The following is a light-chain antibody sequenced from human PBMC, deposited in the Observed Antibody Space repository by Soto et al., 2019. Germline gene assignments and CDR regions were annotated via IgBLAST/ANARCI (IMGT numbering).Light chain of an antibody. CDR2: KAS. V-gene: IGKV1-5*03. CDR3: QQYNTYSRT. Sequence: DLPMTQSPSTLSASVGDGVTLPCRASQSISTWLAWYQHKPGKAPKLLIYKASNLEDGVPSRFSGSGSGTEFTLTISSLQPDDFATYYCQQYNTYSRTFGQGTRWIS. CDR1: QSISTW. J-gene: IGKJ1*01.